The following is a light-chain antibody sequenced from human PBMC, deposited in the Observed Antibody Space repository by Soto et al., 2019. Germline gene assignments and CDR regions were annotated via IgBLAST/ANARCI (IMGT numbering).Light chain of an antibody. V-gene: IGKV3-20*01. Sequence: EIVLTQSPGTLSLSPGERATLSCRAGQSVSGTYLAWFQQKPGQAPRLLIYGASSRATGIPDRFSGSGSGTDFTLTISRLEPEDCAVYYCQQYGISPPITFGQGTRLEMK. J-gene: IGKJ5*01. CDR2: GAS. CDR1: QSVSGTY. CDR3: QQYGISPPIT.